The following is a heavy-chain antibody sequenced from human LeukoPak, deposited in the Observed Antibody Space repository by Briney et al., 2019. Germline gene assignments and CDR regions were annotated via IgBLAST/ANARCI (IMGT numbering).Heavy chain of an antibody. Sequence: QPGGSLRLSCAASGFTFSSYAMSWVRQAPGKGLEWVSAISGTGGSTYYADSVKGRLTISRDNAKNSLYLQMNSLGAEDTAVYYCASGRPFDYWGQGTLVTVSS. J-gene: IGHJ4*02. CDR2: ISGTGGST. CDR1: GFTFSSYA. V-gene: IGHV3-23*01. CDR3: ASGRPFDY. D-gene: IGHD1-26*01.